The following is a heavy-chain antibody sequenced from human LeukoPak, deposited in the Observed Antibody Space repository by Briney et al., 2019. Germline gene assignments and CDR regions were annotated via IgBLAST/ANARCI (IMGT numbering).Heavy chain of an antibody. CDR1: GGXFSGYY. CDR2: INHSGST. CDR3: AKGRKGYSSSWYDRNWFDP. V-gene: IGHV4-34*01. J-gene: IGHJ5*02. Sequence: SETLSLTCAVYGGXFSGYYCSWIRQPPGKGLEWIGEINHSGSTNYNPSLKSRVTISVDTSKNQFSLKLSSVTAADTAVYYCAKGRKGYSSSWYDRNWFDPWGQGTLVTVSS. D-gene: IGHD6-13*01.